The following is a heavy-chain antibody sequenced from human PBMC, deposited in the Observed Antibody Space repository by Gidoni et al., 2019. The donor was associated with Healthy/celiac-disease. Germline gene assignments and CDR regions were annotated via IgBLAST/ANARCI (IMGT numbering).Heavy chain of an antibody. Sequence: QVQLQESGPGLGKPSQPLSLTSTVSGASFSSGGYYWSWIRQHPGKGLEWIGYIYYSGSTYYNPSLKSRVTIAVDTSKNQFSLKRSSVTAADTAVDYCAVGAGTTHWFDPWGQGTLVTVSS. D-gene: IGHD1-1*01. V-gene: IGHV4-31*03. J-gene: IGHJ5*02. CDR3: AVGAGTTHWFDP. CDR2: IYYSGST. CDR1: GASFSSGGYY.